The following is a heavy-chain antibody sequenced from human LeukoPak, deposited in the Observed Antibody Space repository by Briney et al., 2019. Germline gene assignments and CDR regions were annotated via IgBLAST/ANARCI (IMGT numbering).Heavy chain of an antibody. CDR1: GYTFTGYY. CDR3: AREQILGYCSGGSCYGSPGGVDY. J-gene: IGHJ4*02. Sequence: ASVKVSCKASGYTFTGYYMHWVRQAPGQGLEWMGWINPNSGGANYAQKFQGRVTMTRDTSISTAYMELSRLRSDDTAVYYCAREQILGYCSGGSCYGSPGGVDYWGQRTLVTVSS. D-gene: IGHD2-15*01. V-gene: IGHV1-2*02. CDR2: INPNSGGA.